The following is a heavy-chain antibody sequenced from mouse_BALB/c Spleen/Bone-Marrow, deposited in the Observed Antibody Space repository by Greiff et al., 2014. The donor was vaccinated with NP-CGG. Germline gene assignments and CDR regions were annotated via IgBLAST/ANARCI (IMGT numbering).Heavy chain of an antibody. CDR2: INPYNDGT. J-gene: IGHJ4*01. V-gene: IGHV1-14*01. CDR1: GYTFTSYV. CDR3: ATTTPKARYYTLDY. Sequence: VQLQQPGPELVKPGASAKMSCKASGYTFTSYVMHWVKQKPGQGLEWIGYINPYNDGTKYNEKFKGKATLTSDKSSSTAYMELSSLTSEDSAVYYCATTTPKARYYTLDYWGQGTSVTVSS. D-gene: IGHD1-2*01.